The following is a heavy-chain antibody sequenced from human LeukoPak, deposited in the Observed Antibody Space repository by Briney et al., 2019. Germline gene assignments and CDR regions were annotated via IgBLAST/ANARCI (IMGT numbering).Heavy chain of an antibody. Sequence: GGSLRLSCAASGFTVSSNYMSWVRQAPGKGLEWVSVIYSGGSTYYADSVKGRFTISRDNSKNTLYLQMNSLRAEDTAVYYCARIEHTMIALDYWGQGTLVTVSS. J-gene: IGHJ4*02. V-gene: IGHV3-53*01. CDR2: IYSGGST. D-gene: IGHD3-22*01. CDR3: ARIEHTMIALDY. CDR1: GFTVSSNY.